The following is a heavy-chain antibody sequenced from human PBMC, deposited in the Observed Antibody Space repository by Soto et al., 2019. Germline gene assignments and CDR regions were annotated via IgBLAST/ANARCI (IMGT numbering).Heavy chain of an antibody. CDR1: GFTFSSYA. CDR2: ISYDGSNK. D-gene: IGHD2-8*01. Sequence: PGGSLRRSWAASGFTFSSYAMHGVGQAPGKGLEWVAVISYDGSNKYYADSVKGRFTISRDNSKNTLYLQMNSLRAENTAVYYCARGRNGVFPYYYYGMDVWGQGTTVTVSS. J-gene: IGHJ6*02. V-gene: IGHV3-30-3*01. CDR3: ARGRNGVFPYYYYGMDV.